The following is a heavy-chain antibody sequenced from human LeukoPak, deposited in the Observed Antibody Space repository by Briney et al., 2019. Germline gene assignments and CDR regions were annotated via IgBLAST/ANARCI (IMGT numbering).Heavy chain of an antibody. D-gene: IGHD2-2*01. CDR2: TSSSGETT. Sequence: GGSLRLSCVASGFTFSSYAMSWVRQAAGKGLEWVSSTSSSGETTYYADSVKGRFTISRDNSRNTLYLQMNSLRAEDTAVYYCATTLVVVPAANAMGAFDIWGQGTMVTVSS. CDR1: GFTFSSYA. J-gene: IGHJ3*02. V-gene: IGHV3-23*01. CDR3: ATTLVVVPAANAMGAFDI.